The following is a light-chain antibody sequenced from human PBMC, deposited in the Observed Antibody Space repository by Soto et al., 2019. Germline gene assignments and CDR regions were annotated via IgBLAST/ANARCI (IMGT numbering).Light chain of an antibody. Sequence: DIQLTQSPSSVSASVGDRVTITCRASQGISGYLAWYQQKPGRVPKLLIYAASSSQSGVPLRFSGSGSGTDFTLTISSLQAEDSATYYCQQANSFPLTFGGGTKVDIK. CDR2: AAS. CDR1: QGISGY. V-gene: IGKV1-12*01. J-gene: IGKJ4*01. CDR3: QQANSFPLT.